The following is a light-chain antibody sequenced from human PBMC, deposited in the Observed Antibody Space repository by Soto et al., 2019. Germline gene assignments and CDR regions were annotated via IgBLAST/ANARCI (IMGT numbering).Light chain of an antibody. V-gene: IGLV2-14*01. CDR2: QVS. J-gene: IGLJ1*01. CDR3: SSYAGSDNPYV. CDR1: SSDVGNYNY. Sequence: SVLTQPASVSRSPGQSITISCTGTSSDVGNYNYVSWYQQHPGKAPQLMIFQVSNRASGVSNRFSGSKSGDTASLTISGLQAEDEADYYCSSYAGSDNPYVLGTGTKVTVL.